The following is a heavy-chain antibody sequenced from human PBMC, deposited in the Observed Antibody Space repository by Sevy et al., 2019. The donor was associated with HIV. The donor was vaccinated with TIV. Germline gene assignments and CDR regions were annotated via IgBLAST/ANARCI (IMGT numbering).Heavy chain of an antibody. Sequence: GGSLRLSCAASGFTFSDYCMHWVRQAPGKGLEWVAVIWSDGSNKYYGDSVKGRFTISRDSSKNTLFLQMNSLRVDDTAVYYCAREERSGTTTSFDYWGQGALVTVSS. CDR1: GFTFSDYC. CDR2: IWSDGSNK. J-gene: IGHJ4*02. V-gene: IGHV3-33*01. D-gene: IGHD1-7*01. CDR3: AREERSGTTTSFDY.